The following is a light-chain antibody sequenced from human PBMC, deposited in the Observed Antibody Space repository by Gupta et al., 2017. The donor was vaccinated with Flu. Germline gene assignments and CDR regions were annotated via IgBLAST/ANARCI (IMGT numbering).Light chain of an antibody. CDR2: DVS. CDR3: SSYTSSSTYV. J-gene: IGLJ1*01. V-gene: IGLV2-18*02. Sequence: QSALTPPPSVSGSPGQSVTLSCTGTSSDVGSYNRVSWYQPPPGTAPKLMIYDVSNRPSGVPDRFSGSKSGNTASLTISGLQADDDADYYCSSYTSSSTYVFGTVTKVTVL. CDR1: SSDVGSYNR.